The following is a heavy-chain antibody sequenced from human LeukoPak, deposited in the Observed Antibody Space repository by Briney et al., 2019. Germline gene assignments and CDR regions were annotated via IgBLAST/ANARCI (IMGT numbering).Heavy chain of an antibody. CDR1: GGTFSSSA. CDR2: IIPIFSTP. J-gene: IGHJ5*02. D-gene: IGHD5-18*01. V-gene: IGHV1-69*05. CDR3: AADRAPTDPYKWVDP. Sequence: ATVKVSCKTSGGTFSSSAISWVRQAPGQGLEWMGGIIPIFSTPTYAQKFQGRVTITTDESTSTAYMELTSLRSEDTAVYYCAADRAPTDPYKWVDPWGQGTQVIVSS.